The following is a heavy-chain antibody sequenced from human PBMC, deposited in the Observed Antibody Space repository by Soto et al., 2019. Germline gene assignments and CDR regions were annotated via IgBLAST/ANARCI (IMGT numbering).Heavy chain of an antibody. V-gene: IGHV3-7*01. J-gene: IGHJ4*02. CDR1: GFTFSDYW. CDR2: IKQDGNEK. Sequence: PGGSLRLSCAVSGFTFSDYWMSWVRQAPGKGLEWVANIKQDGNEKYYVDSVKGRFTISRDNAKNSLYLQMNSLRAEDTAVYYCARLRLTGYFDYWGQGT. CDR3: ARLRLTGYFDY.